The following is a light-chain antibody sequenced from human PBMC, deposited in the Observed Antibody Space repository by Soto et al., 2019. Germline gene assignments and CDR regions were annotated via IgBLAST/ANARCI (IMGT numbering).Light chain of an antibody. CDR2: GNN. Sequence: QSVLTQPPSVSGAPGQRVTISCTGSSSNIGAGYDVHWYQQLPGTAPKLLIYGNNNRPSGVPDRFSGSNSGTSASLAITGLQAEDEADYYCQSYDSSLKDVLFGGGTKLTVL. CDR1: SSNIGAGYD. CDR3: QSYDSSLKDVL. J-gene: IGLJ3*02. V-gene: IGLV1-40*01.